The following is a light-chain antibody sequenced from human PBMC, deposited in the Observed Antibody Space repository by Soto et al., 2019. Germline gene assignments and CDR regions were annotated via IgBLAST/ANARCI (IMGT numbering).Light chain of an antibody. CDR3: QQYGSSYPWT. Sequence: EIVLTQSPATLSLSPGERATLSCRASQSVSSSYLAWYQQKPGQAPRLLIYGASSRATGIPDRFSGSGSGTELTLTISRLETEDFALYYCQQYGSSYPWTFGQGTKVDIK. V-gene: IGKV3-20*01. CDR1: QSVSSSY. CDR2: GAS. J-gene: IGKJ1*01.